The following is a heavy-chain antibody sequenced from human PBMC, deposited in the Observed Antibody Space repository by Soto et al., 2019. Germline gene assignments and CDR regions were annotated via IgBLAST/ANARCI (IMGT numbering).Heavy chain of an antibody. V-gene: IGHV3-73*01. D-gene: IGHD2-21*02. CDR1: GFTFSGSA. CDR2: IRSKANSYAT. J-gene: IGHJ4*02. CDR3: TRLALCGGDCYSDY. Sequence: GGSLRLSCAASGFTFSGSAMHWVRQASGKGLEWVGRIRSKANSYATAYAASVKGRFTISRDDSKNTAYLQMNSLKTEDTAVYYCTRLALCGGDCYSDYWGQGTLVTVSS.